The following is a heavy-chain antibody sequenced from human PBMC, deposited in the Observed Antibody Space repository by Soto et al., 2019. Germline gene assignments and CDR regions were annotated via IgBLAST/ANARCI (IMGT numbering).Heavy chain of an antibody. Sequence: ASVKVSCKASGYMFTSYYMHWVRQAPGQGLEWMGIINPSGGSTSYAQKFQARATMTRDTSTSTVYMELSSLRSEDTAVYYCARVGMVGATDAFDIWGQGTMVTVSS. V-gene: IGHV1-46*01. CDR1: GYMFTSYY. CDR3: ARVGMVGATDAFDI. CDR2: INPSGGST. J-gene: IGHJ3*02. D-gene: IGHD1-26*01.